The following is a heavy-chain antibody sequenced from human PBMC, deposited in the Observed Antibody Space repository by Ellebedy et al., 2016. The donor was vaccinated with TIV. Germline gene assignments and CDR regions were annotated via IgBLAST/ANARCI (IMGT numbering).Heavy chain of an antibody. D-gene: IGHD3-10*01. V-gene: IGHV3-23*01. CDR1: GGSLSSSPYY. CDR2: ISGGGGST. J-gene: IGHJ4*02. CDR3: AKELAYGHGGYFDY. Sequence: ETLSLTCTVSGGSLSSSPYYWGWIRQSPGKGLEWISGISGGGGSTYYADSVKGRFTISRDNSKNTLYLQMNSLRAEDTAVYYCAKELAYGHGGYFDYWGQGTLVTVSS.